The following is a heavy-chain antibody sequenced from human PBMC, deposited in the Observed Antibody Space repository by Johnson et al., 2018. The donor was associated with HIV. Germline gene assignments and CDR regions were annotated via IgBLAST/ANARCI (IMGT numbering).Heavy chain of an antibody. J-gene: IGHJ3*02. CDR2: ISYDGSNK. D-gene: IGHD2-21*01. V-gene: IGHV3-30*04. CDR3: ARRGGCGGDCYSGYYAFDI. CDR1: GFTFSSYP. Sequence: QVLLVESGGGVVQPGRSLRLSCAASGFTFSSYPMHWVRQAPGKGLQWVAVISYDGSNKYFADSVKGRFTISRDNSKNTVYLQMNSLGPYDTAVYYCARRGGCGGDCYSGYYAFDIWGQGTMVTVSS.